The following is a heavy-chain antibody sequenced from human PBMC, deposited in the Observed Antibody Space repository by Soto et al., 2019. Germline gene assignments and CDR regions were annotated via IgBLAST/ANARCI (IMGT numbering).Heavy chain of an antibody. V-gene: IGHV1-18*01. Sequence: ASVKVSCKASGYTFTSYGISWVRQAPGQGLEWMGWISAYNGNTNYAQKLQGRVTMTTDTSTSTAYMELRSLRSDDTAVYYCARDGGGIVVVPAAMSFYYYGMDVWGQGTTVTVPS. D-gene: IGHD2-2*01. CDR1: GYTFTSYG. CDR3: ARDGGGIVVVPAAMSFYYYGMDV. J-gene: IGHJ6*02. CDR2: ISAYNGNT.